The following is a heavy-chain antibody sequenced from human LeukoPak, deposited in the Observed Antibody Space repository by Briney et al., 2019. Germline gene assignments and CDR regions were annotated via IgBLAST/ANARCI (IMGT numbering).Heavy chain of an antibody. CDR1: GYTFTSYG. J-gene: IGHJ3*02. D-gene: IGHD3-10*01. Sequence: ASVKVSCKASGYTFTSYGISWVRQAPGQGLEWMGWISAYNGNTNYAQKLQGRVTMTTDTSTSTAYMELRSLRSDDTAVYYCARPRTMVRGVIRLFGDAFDIWGQGTMVTVSS. V-gene: IGHV1-18*01. CDR2: ISAYNGNT. CDR3: ARPRTMVRGVIRLFGDAFDI.